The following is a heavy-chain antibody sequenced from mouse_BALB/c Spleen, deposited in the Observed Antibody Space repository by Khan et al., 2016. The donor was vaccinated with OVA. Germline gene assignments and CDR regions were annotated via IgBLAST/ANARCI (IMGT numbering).Heavy chain of an antibody. CDR2: ISYTGST. J-gene: IGHJ2*01. D-gene: IGHD1-1*01. CDR3: ARRNYYGYYFDY. Sequence: EVQLQESGPGLVKPSQSLSLSCTVTGYSITNNYVWNWIRQLPGNKLEWMGYISYTGSTKYNQSFKSRSSITRDTSKNQSFLQLNSVTTEDTATYYCARRNYYGYYFDYWGQGTTLTVSS. CDR1: GYSITNNYV. V-gene: IGHV3-2*02.